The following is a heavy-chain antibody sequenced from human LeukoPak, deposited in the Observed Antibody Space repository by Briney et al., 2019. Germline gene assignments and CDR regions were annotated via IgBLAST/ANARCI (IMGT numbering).Heavy chain of an antibody. CDR1: GGTFSSYA. Sequence: SVKVSCKASGGTFSSYAISWVRQAPGQGLEWMGWIIPIFGTANYAQKFQGRVTITADESTSTAYMELSSLRSEDTAVYYCATYTAMVTGTFDYWGQGTLVTVSS. CDR2: IIPIFGTA. D-gene: IGHD5-18*01. V-gene: IGHV1-69*01. J-gene: IGHJ4*02. CDR3: ATYTAMVTGTFDY.